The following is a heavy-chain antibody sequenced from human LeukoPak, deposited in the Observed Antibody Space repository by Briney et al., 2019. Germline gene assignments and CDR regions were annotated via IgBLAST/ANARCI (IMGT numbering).Heavy chain of an antibody. J-gene: IGHJ6*03. CDR2: IYYSGST. V-gene: IGHV4-39*01. CDR3: ASYTVTTFYYMDV. Sequence: SGTLSLTCAVSVGSISRSNGWSWIRQPPGKGREGSGSIYYSGSTYYNPSLKRRVTISVDTSKNLFSLKLSSVTAADTAVYYCASYTVTTFYYMDVWGKGTTVTISS. D-gene: IGHD4-17*01. CDR1: VGSISRSNG.